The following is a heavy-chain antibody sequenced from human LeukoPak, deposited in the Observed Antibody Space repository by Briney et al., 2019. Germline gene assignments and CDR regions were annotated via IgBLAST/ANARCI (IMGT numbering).Heavy chain of an antibody. CDR1: GGSFSGYY. Sequence: SETLSLTCAVYGGSFSGYYWSWIRQPPGKGLEWIGEINHSGSTNYNPSLKSRVTISVDTSKNQFSLKLSSVTAADTAVYYCARGRRWLQFLFDYWGQGTLVTVSS. V-gene: IGHV4-34*01. CDR3: ARGRRWLQFLFDY. D-gene: IGHD5-24*01. CDR2: INHSGST. J-gene: IGHJ4*02.